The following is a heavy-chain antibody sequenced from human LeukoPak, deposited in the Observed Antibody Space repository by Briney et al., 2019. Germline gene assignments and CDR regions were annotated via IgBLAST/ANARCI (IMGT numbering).Heavy chain of an antibody. V-gene: IGHV3-7*01. Sequence: PGGSLRLSCAASGFTFISYWMTWVRQAPGKGLGWVANIKEDGSEKFYVDSVKGGFTISRDNANNSVYLQMNNLRAEDTAVYYCARDRIRVQLWLGGMDVWGQGTTVTVSS. CDR2: IKEDGSEK. CDR1: GFTFISYW. D-gene: IGHD3-22*01. J-gene: IGHJ6*02. CDR3: ARDRIRVQLWLGGMDV.